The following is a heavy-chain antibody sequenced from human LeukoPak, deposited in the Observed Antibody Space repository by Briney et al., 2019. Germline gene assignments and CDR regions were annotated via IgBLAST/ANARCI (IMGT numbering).Heavy chain of an antibody. CDR3: ARARVATGGWFDP. D-gene: IGHD1-14*01. CDR1: GFTFSSYA. V-gene: IGHV3-30*04. J-gene: IGHJ5*02. CDR2: ISYDGSNK. Sequence: PGRSLRLSCAASGFTFSSYAMHWVRQAPGKGLEWVAVISYDGSNKYYADSVKGRFTISRDNSKNTLYLQMNSLRAEDTAVYYCARARVATGGWFDPWGQGTLVTVSS.